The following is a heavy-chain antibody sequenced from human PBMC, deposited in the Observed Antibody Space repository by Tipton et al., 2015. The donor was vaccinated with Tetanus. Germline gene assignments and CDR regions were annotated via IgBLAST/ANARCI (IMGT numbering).Heavy chain of an antibody. CDR2: IHRGGST. CDR3: ARSISAGSVWPYEH. CDR1: GDYLSDYY. V-gene: IGHV4-34*01. D-gene: IGHD6-13*01. J-gene: IGHJ4*02. Sequence: TLSLTCGVFGDYLSDYYWTWVRQPPGKGLEWIGEIHRGGSTNYNPSLKSRVSMSVDTAKNGFSLTLTSVTAADMAVYYCARSISAGSVWPYEHWGQGTLVTVSS.